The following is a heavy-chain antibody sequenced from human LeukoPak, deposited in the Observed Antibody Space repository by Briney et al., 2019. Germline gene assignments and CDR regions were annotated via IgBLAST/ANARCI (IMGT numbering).Heavy chain of an antibody. V-gene: IGHV3-23*01. J-gene: IGHJ4*02. Sequence: GGSLRLSCAASGFTFSSYAMSWVRQAPGKGLEWVSGISGSGDSTYYADSVKGRFTISRDNSKNTLYLQMNSLRAEDTAVYYCARGAYCSGGSCIHGLPFDYWGQGTLVTVSS. D-gene: IGHD2-15*01. CDR2: ISGSGDST. CDR3: ARGAYCSGGSCIHGLPFDY. CDR1: GFTFSSYA.